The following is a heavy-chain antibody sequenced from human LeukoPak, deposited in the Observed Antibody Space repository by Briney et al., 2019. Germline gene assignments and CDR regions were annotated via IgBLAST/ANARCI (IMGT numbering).Heavy chain of an antibody. CDR2: TTGSGDKL. J-gene: IGHJ5*02. Sequence: GGSLRLSCTASGFTFRSYALSWVRRAPGKGLEWVSATTGSGDKLFYADSVKGRFTISRDNAKNSLYLQMNSLRAEDTAFYYCVKGMSSSWLIFFAPWGQGTLVTVSS. V-gene: IGHV3-23*01. CDR1: GFTFRSYA. CDR3: VKGMSSSWLIFFAP. D-gene: IGHD6-13*01.